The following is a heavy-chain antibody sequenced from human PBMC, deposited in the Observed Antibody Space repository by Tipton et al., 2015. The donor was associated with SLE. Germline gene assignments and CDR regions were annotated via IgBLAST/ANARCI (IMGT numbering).Heavy chain of an antibody. CDR3: ARVGCSNTNCLIRGWDV. J-gene: IGHJ6*02. CDR2: INHSGST. Sequence: TLSLTCAVYGGSFSGYYWSWIRQPPGKGLEWIGEINHSGSTNYNPSLKSRVTISVDTSKNQFSLKLSSVTAADTAVYYCARVGCSNTNCLIRGWDVWGQGTTVTVSS. CDR1: GGSFSGYY. D-gene: IGHD2-2*01. V-gene: IGHV4-34*01.